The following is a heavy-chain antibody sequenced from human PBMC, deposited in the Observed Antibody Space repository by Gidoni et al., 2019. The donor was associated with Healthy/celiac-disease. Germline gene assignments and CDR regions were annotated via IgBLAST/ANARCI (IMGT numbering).Heavy chain of an antibody. CDR1: GFTFSSYS. J-gene: IGHJ4*02. D-gene: IGHD3-10*01. V-gene: IGHV3-21*01. Sequence: EVQLVESGGGLVKPGGSLRLSCAASGFTFSSYSMNWVRQAPGKGLEWVSSISSSSSYIYYADSVKGRFTISRDNAKNSLYLQMNSLRAEDTAVYYCARDPHYYGSGSPGGFDYWGQGTLVTVSS. CDR2: ISSSSSYI. CDR3: ARDPHYYGSGSPGGFDY.